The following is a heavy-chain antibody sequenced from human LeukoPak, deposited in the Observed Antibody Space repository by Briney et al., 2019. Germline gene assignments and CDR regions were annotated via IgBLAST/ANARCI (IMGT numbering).Heavy chain of an antibody. CDR1: GGSISSGDYY. V-gene: IGHV4-31*03. CDR3: ARAPPIVVVTAIQTDRPDAFDI. Sequence: PSETLSLTCTVSGGSISSGDYYWSWIRQHPGKGLEWIGYIYYSGSTYYNPSLKSRVTISVDTSKNQFSLKLSSVTAADTAVYYCARAPPIVVVTAIQTDRPDAFDIWGQGTMVTVSS. D-gene: IGHD2-21*02. J-gene: IGHJ3*02. CDR2: IYYSGST.